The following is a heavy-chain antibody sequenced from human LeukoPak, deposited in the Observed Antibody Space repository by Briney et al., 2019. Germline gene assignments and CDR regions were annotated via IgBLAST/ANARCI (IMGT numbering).Heavy chain of an antibody. Sequence: SETLSLTCTVSGGSISSSSYYWGWIRQPPGKGLEWIGSIYYSGSTYYNPSLKSRVTISVDKSKNQFSLKLSSVTAADTAVYYCASLSCSGGSCYIDYWGQGTLVTVSS. CDR1: GGSISSSSYY. J-gene: IGHJ4*02. V-gene: IGHV4-39*07. CDR2: IYYSGST. CDR3: ASLSCSGGSCYIDY. D-gene: IGHD2-15*01.